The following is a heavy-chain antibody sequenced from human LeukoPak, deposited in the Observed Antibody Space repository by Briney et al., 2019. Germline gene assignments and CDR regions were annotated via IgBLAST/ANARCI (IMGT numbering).Heavy chain of an antibody. CDR1: GGSISSYY. J-gene: IGHJ4*02. CDR2: IYYSGST. V-gene: IGHV4-59*01. Sequence: PSETLSLTCTVSGGSISSYYWSWIRQPPGKGLEWIGYIYYSGSTNYNPSLQSRVTISVDTSKNQFSLKLSSVTAADTAVYYCGRATYSSGWGTSDYWGQGTLVTVSS. CDR3: GRATYSSGWGTSDY. D-gene: IGHD6-19*01.